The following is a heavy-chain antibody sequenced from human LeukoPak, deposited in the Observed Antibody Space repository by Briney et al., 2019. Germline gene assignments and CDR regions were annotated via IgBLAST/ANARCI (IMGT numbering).Heavy chain of an antibody. V-gene: IGHV5-51*01. Sequence: GESLKISCKGSGYSFTSYWIGWVRQLPGKGLEWMGIIYPGDSDTRYSPSFQGQVTISADKSISTAYLQWSSLKASDTAMYYCARPGRGDPDNPYGMDVWGQGTTVTVSS. D-gene: IGHD1-14*01. CDR1: GYSFTSYW. CDR2: IYPGDSDT. J-gene: IGHJ6*02. CDR3: ARPGRGDPDNPYGMDV.